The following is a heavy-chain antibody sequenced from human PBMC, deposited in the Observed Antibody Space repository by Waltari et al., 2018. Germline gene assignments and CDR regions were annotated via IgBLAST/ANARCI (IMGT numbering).Heavy chain of an antibody. CDR3: AGEGWLRGFGYYYYGMDV. J-gene: IGHJ6*02. Sequence: QVQLQESGPGLVKPSETLSLTCTVSGGSISSYYWSWIRQPPGKGLEWIGYIYYSGSTNYNPSLKSRVTISVDTSKNQFSLKLSSVTAADTAVYYCAGEGWLRGFGYYYYGMDVWGQGTTVTVSS. D-gene: IGHD5-12*01. V-gene: IGHV4-59*01. CDR2: IYYSGST. CDR1: GGSISSYY.